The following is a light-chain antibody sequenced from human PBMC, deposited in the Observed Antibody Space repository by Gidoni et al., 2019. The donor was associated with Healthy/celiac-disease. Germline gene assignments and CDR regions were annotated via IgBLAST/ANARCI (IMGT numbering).Light chain of an antibody. CDR1: QNINTL. CDR3: QQYDTYLYA. V-gene: IGKV1-5*03. CDR2: KAS. J-gene: IGKJ2*01. Sequence: DIQMTQSPSTLSASVGDRVTITCRASQNINTLLAWYQQKPGKAPKLLISKASGLVSGVPSRFSGSGSGTEFTLTISSLQPDDFATYYCQQYDTYLYAFGQGTTLEIK.